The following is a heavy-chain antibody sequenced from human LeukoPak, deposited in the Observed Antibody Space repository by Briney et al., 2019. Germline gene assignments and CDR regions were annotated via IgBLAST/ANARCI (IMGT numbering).Heavy chain of an antibody. D-gene: IGHD2-2*01. V-gene: IGHV4-4*07. CDR3: ARGDSNIVVVPAELIAFDI. Sequence: SETLSLTCTVSGGSISSYYWSWIRQPAGKGLEWIGRIYTSGSTNYNPSLKSRVTISVDTSKNQFSLKLSSVTAADTAVYYCARGDSNIVVVPAELIAFDIWGQGTMVTVSS. CDR2: IYTSGST. J-gene: IGHJ3*02. CDR1: GGSISSYY.